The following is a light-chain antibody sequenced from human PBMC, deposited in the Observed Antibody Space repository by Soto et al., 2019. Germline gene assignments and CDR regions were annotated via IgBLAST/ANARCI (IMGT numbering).Light chain of an antibody. CDR2: EDT. J-gene: IGLJ1*01. CDR1: SSNIGGNS. Sequence: QSVLTQPPSVSAAPGQKVTISCSGSSSNIGGNSVSWYQQLPGTAPKPLIFEDTRRPSGVPDRFSGFKSGTTASLTVSGLQPEDEADYFCSSYTTSNNYVFGTGTKVTVL. V-gene: IGLV2-8*01. CDR3: SSYTTSNNYV.